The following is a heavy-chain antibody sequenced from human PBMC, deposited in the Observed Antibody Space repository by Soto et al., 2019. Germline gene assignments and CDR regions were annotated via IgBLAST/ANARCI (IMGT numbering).Heavy chain of an antibody. J-gene: IGHJ6*03. D-gene: IGHD2-21*01. CDR3: AKSLLFVDHAYMDV. CDR2: IIPIQGKA. V-gene: IGHV1-69*02. Sequence: ASVKVSCKASGGSFISYSFTWVRQAPGQGLEWMGRIIPIQGKANYALKFQDRVTITADRSTRTAYMELRSLRPEDTAVYYCAKSLLFVDHAYMDVWGKGTTVTVSS. CDR1: GGSFISYS.